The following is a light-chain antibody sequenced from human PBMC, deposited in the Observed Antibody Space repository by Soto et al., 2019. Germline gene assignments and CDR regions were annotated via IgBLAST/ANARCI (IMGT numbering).Light chain of an antibody. CDR2: DAS. CDR3: HQYKTYST. Sequence: DIQLTQSPSTLSASVGDRVTITCRASQSLNNRLAWYQQKPGKAPKLLLYDASTLESGVSSRFSGTGSETECTLTITDLQADDLATYFCHQYKTYSTFGQGTKVEIK. CDR1: QSLNNR. J-gene: IGKJ1*01. V-gene: IGKV1-5*01.